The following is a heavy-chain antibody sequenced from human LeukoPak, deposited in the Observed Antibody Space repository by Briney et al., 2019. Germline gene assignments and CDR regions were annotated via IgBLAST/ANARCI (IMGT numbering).Heavy chain of an antibody. CDR3: ARGPVGGATYYDGDAFDT. J-gene: IGHJ3*02. V-gene: IGHV4-59*01. D-gene: IGHD1-26*01. CDR2: IYYSGST. CDR1: GGSMSSYY. Sequence: PSETLSLTCTVSGGSMSSYYWSWIRQSPGKGLEWIGYIYYSGSTNYNPSLKSRVTISVDTSKNQFSLKLSSVTAVDTAVYYCARGPVGGATYYDGDAFDTWGQGTMVTVSS.